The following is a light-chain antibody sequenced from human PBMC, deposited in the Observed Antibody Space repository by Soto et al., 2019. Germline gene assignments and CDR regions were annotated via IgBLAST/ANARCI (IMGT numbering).Light chain of an antibody. Sequence: QSVLTQPASVSGSPGQSITISCTGTSSDVGGYNYVSWYQQHPGKAPKLMIYEVSNRPSGVSNRFSGSKSGNTASLTISGLQVEDEADYYCSSYTSSSIHYVFGTGTKLTVL. CDR2: EVS. CDR1: SSDVGGYNY. J-gene: IGLJ1*01. CDR3: SSYTSSSIHYV. V-gene: IGLV2-14*01.